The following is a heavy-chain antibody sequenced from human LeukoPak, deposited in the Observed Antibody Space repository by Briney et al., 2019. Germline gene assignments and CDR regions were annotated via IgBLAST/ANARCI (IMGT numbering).Heavy chain of an antibody. CDR1: GFTFSSYS. CDR3: ARDPYSGSYSAYYYYYMDV. J-gene: IGHJ6*03. Sequence: GGSLRLSCAASGFTFSSYSMNWVRQAPGKGLEWVSSISSSSSYIYYADSVKGRFTISRDNAKNSLYLQMNSLRAEDTAVYYCARDPYSGSYSAYYYYYMDVWGKGTTVTVSS. D-gene: IGHD1-26*01. V-gene: IGHV3-21*01. CDR2: ISSSSSYI.